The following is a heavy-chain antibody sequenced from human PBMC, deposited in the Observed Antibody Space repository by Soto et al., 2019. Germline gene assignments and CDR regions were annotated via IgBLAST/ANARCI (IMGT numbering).Heavy chain of an antibody. CDR1: GYTFTSYV. Sequence: QVQLVQSGAEVKKPGASVKVSCRASGYTFTSYVISWVRQAPGQGLEWMGWISAYNGNTNFAQKLQGRVTMDTDTSTMTADTERRSVSSEDKAVYYGARVEAKCAGHYGRDVWGQGTTVTVSS. CDR2: ISAYNGNT. V-gene: IGHV1-18*01. CDR3: ARVEAKCAGHYGRDV. J-gene: IGHJ6*02.